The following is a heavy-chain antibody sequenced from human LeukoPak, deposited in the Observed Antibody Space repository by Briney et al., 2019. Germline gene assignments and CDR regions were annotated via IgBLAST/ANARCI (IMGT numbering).Heavy chain of an antibody. CDR1: GLTFSSYA. CDR2: LTNNGANT. J-gene: IGHJ4*02. V-gene: IGHV3-23*01. CDR3: AKGTLGSCTGPRCYPLDS. D-gene: IGHD2-15*01. Sequence: GGSLRLSCAASGLTFSSYAMNWVRQAPEKGLEWISILTNNGANTWYADSVKGRFTISRDNSKNTLYLQMNSLRAEDTAIYYCAKGTLGSCTGPRCYPLDSWGQGTLVTVSS.